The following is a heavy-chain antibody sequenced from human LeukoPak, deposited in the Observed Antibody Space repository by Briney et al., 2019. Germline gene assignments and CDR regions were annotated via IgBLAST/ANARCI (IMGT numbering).Heavy chain of an antibody. CDR1: GYTFTSYY. J-gene: IGHJ4*02. CDR2: INPSGGST. Sequence: ASVKVSCKASGYTFTSYYMHWERQAPGQGLEWMGIINPSGGSTSYAQKFQGRVTMTRDTSTSTVYMELSSLRSEDTAVYYCARDWSTVTRRDYWGQGTLVTVSS. D-gene: IGHD4-17*01. CDR3: ARDWSTVTRRDY. V-gene: IGHV1-46*01.